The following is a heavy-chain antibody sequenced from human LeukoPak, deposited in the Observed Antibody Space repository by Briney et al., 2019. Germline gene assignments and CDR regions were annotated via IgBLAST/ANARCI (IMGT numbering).Heavy chain of an antibody. CDR3: ARKGVTGWFDP. D-gene: IGHD1-14*01. Sequence: PSETLSLTCTVSGGSISSSSYYWGWIRKPPGKGLEWIGSIYYSGSTYYNPSLKSRVTISVDTSKNRFSLKLSSVTAADTAVYYCARKGVTGWFDPWGQGTLVTVSS. J-gene: IGHJ5*02. V-gene: IGHV4-39*01. CDR1: GGSISSSSYY. CDR2: IYYSGST.